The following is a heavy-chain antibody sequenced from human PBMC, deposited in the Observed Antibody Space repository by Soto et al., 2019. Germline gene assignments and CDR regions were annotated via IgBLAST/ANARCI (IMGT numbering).Heavy chain of an antibody. J-gene: IGHJ5*02. CDR2: IYPGDSDT. CDR3: ARHQIAAAESSWFDP. CDR1: GYSFTSYW. D-gene: IGHD6-13*01. Sequence: PGESLKISCKGSGYSFTSYWIGWMRQMPGKGLEWMGIIYPGDSDTRYSPSFQGQVTISADKSISTAYLQWSSLKASDTAMYYCARHQIAAAESSWFDPWGQGTLVTVSS. V-gene: IGHV5-51*01.